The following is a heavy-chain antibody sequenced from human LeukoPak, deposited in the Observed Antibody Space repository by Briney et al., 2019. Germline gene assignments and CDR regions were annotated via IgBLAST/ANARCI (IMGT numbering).Heavy chain of an antibody. J-gene: IGHJ3*02. D-gene: IGHD6-13*01. Sequence: SETLSLTCSVSGGSISPYYWSWIRQPPGKGLEWIGHIYYSGSTNYNPSLKSRVTISVDTSKNQFSLKLSSVTAADTAVYYCARAIWVSGSWYGDAFDIWGQGTMVTVSS. CDR2: IYYSGST. CDR1: GGSISPYY. V-gene: IGHV4-59*12. CDR3: ARAIWVSGSWYGDAFDI.